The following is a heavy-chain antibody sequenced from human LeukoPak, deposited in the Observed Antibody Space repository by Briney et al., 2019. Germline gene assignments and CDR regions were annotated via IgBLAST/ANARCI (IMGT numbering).Heavy chain of an antibody. Sequence: SQTLSLTCAVSGGSISSGGYSWSWIRQPPGKGLEWIGYINHSGSTNYNPSLKSRVTISVDTSKNQFSLKLSSVTAADTAVYYCARGRFLWFGELLFDYWGQGTLVTVSS. CDR2: INHSGST. J-gene: IGHJ4*02. CDR3: ARGRFLWFGELLFDY. D-gene: IGHD3-10*01. CDR1: GGSISSGGYS. V-gene: IGHV4-30-2*01.